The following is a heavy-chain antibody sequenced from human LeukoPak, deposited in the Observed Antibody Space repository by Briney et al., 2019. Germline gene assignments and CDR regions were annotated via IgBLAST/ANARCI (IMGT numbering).Heavy chain of an antibody. CDR1: GFTFSSYS. Sequence: GGSLRLSCAASGFTFSSYSMHWVRQAPGKGLEWVAVISYDGSNKYYADSVKGRFTISRDNSKNTLYLQMNSLRAEDTAVYYCAKDLEDYCGGDCYSDYWGQGTLVTVSS. V-gene: IGHV3-30*18. CDR3: AKDLEDYCGGDCYSDY. J-gene: IGHJ4*02. CDR2: ISYDGSNK. D-gene: IGHD2-21*02.